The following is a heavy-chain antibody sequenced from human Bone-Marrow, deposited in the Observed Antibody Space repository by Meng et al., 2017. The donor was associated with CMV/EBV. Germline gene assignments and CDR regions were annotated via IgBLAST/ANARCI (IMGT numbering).Heavy chain of an antibody. Sequence: SVKVSCKASGGTFSSYAISWVRQAPGQGLEWMGGIIPIFGTANYAQKFQGRVTITTDESTSTAYMELSSLRSEDTAVYYCARDSPYCSGPSCSRHSPDYYGMDVWGQGTTVTVSS. CDR2: IIPIFGTA. J-gene: IGHJ6*02. CDR1: GGTFSSYA. CDR3: ARDSPYCSGPSCSRHSPDYYGMDV. D-gene: IGHD2-2*01. V-gene: IGHV1-69*05.